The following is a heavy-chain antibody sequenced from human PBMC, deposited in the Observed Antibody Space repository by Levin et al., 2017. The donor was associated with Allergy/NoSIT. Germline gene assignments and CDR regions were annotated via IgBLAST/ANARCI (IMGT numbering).Heavy chain of an antibody. CDR1: GFTFSTHG. CDR2: ISSGGANP. J-gene: IGHJ5*01. V-gene: IGHV3-30*18. CDR3: ANLFGTKTTWFDS. Sequence: QPGGSLRLSCAASGFTFSTHGMYWVRQAPGKGLEWVALISSGGANPYYADSVKGRFTVSRDDSKNTLYLEMNSLRTEDTAIHYCANLFGTKTTWFDSGGQGTLVTVSS. D-gene: IGHD3/OR15-3a*01.